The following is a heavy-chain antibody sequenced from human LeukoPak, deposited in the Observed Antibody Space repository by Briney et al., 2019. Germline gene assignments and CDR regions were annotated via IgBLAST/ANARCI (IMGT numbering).Heavy chain of an antibody. CDR1: GGSFSGYY. Sequence: PSETLSLTCAAYGGSFSGYYWSWIRQPPGKGLEWIGEINHSGSTNYNPSLKSRVTISVDTSKNQFSLKLSSVTAADTAVYYCASLGCSSTSCYTRNFDYWGQGTLVTVSS. D-gene: IGHD2-2*02. J-gene: IGHJ4*02. V-gene: IGHV4-34*01. CDR2: INHSGST. CDR3: ASLGCSSTSCYTRNFDY.